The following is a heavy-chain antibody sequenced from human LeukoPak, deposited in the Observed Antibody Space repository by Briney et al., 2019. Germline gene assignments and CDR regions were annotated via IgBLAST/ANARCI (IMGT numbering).Heavy chain of an antibody. CDR3: ARGTGAPWFDP. Sequence: SETLSLTCTVSGGSIRSSYYYWGWIRQLPGKGLEWIGSIYDSGSTNYNPSLKSRVTISVDTSKNQVSLKLSSVTAADTAVYYCARGTGAPWFDPWGQGTLVTVSS. V-gene: IGHV4-39*07. CDR1: GGSIRSSYYY. D-gene: IGHD1-1*01. J-gene: IGHJ5*02. CDR2: IYDSGST.